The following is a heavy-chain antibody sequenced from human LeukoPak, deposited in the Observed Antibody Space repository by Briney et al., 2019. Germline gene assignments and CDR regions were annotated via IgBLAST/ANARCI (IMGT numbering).Heavy chain of an antibody. CDR3: AGENLPGYSSSWYPFVDY. D-gene: IGHD6-13*01. CDR1: GFIVSSYS. J-gene: IGHJ4*02. CDR2: ISSSSSTI. V-gene: IGHV3-48*04. Sequence: GGSLRLSCIASGFIVSSYSLTWVRQAPGKGLEWISYISSSSSTIHYTDSVKGRFTISRDNAKNSLYLQMNSLRAEDTAVYYCAGENLPGYSSSWYPFVDYWGQGTLVTVSS.